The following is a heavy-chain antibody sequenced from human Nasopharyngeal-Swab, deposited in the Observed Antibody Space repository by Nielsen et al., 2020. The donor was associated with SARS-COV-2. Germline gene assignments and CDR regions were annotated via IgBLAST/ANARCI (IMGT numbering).Heavy chain of an antibody. V-gene: IGHV4-34*01. D-gene: IGHD2-21*02. CDR3: ARVREMTATFYYYYGLDV. CDR2: INHSGRA. J-gene: IGHJ6*02. CDR1: GGSFSGYY. Sequence: TLSLTCAVYGGSFSGYYWSWIRQPPGKGLEWIGEINHSGRANHNPSLKSRVTISIDTSKNQFSLKLYSLTAADTAVYYCARVREMTATFYYYYGLDVWGLGTTVTVSS.